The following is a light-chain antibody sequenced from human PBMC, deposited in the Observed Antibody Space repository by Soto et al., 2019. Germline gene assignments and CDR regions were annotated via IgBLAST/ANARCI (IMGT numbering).Light chain of an antibody. CDR3: QKYNSAPLT. CDR2: AAS. CDR1: QGISDF. J-gene: IGKJ4*01. Sequence: DIQMTQSPSSLSASVGDRVTITCRASQGISDFLAWYQQKPGKVPKLLIYAASTLQPGVPFRFSGSESGTNFTLTISGLQPEDVATYYCQKYNSAPLTFAGGT. V-gene: IGKV1-27*01.